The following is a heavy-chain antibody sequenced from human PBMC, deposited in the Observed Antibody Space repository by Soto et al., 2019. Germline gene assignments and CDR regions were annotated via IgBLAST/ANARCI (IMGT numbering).Heavy chain of an antibody. CDR2: ISSSGSTI. J-gene: IGHJ6*02. V-gene: IGHV3-48*03. Sequence: SLRLSCAASGFTFSSYEMNWVRQAPGKGLEWVSYISSSGSTIYYADSVKGRFTISRDNAKNSLHLQMNSLRAEDTAVYYCARAPNLDYYYYYGMDVWGQGTTVTVSS. CDR1: GFTFSSYE. CDR3: ARAPNLDYYYYYGMDV.